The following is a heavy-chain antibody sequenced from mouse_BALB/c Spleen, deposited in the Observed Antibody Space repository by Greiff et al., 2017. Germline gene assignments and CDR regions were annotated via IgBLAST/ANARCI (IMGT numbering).Heavy chain of an antibody. CDR3: ARVYYGILAWFAY. V-gene: IGHV5-9-4*01. CDR1: GFTFSSYA. D-gene: IGHD2-1*01. J-gene: IGHJ3*01. Sequence: EVQLVESGGGLVKPGGSLKLSCAASGFTFSSYAMSWVRQSPEKRLEWVAEISSGGSYTYYPDTVTGRFTISRDNAKNTLYLEMSSLRSEDTAMYYCARVYYGILAWFAYWGQGSLVTVSA. CDR2: ISSGGSYT.